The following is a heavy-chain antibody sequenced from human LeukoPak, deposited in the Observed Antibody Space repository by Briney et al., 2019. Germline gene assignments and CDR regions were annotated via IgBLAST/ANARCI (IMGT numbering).Heavy chain of an antibody. Sequence: PSETLSLTCTVSGYSISSGYYWGWIRQPTGKGLEWIGSIYHSGSTYYNPSLKSRVTISVDTSKNQFSLKLSSVTAADTAVYYCARDDSSGYDYWGQGTLVTVSS. CDR1: GYSISSGYY. V-gene: IGHV4-38-2*02. CDR2: IYHSGST. J-gene: IGHJ4*02. D-gene: IGHD3-22*01. CDR3: ARDDSSGYDY.